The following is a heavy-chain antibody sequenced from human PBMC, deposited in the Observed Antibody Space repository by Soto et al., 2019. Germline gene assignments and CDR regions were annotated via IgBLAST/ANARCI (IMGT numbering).Heavy chain of an antibody. J-gene: IGHJ4*02. CDR1: GGTFSSHT. D-gene: IGHD3-22*01. V-gene: IGHV1-69*01. CDR2: ITPMFGTP. CDR3: ARDGTLYDSRSYYYLY. Sequence: QVQLVQSGAEVKKPGSSVKVSCKASGGTFSSHTITWVRQAPGQGLEWMGGITPMFGTPNYAQKFRGRVTITADESSSTAYMVLSSLRSEDTAMYFCARDGTLYDSRSYYYLYWGQGTLVTVSS.